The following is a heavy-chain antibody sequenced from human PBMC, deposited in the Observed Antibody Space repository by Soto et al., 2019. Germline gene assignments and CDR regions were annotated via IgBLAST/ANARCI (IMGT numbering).Heavy chain of an antibody. J-gene: IGHJ4*02. CDR2: INPTSGGT. Sequence: QVQLVQSGAEVKKPGASVKVSCKTSGYTFAAYYIHWIRQAPGQGLEWMGWINPTSGGTVYAQNLQDRVTMTRDTSISTTYMELRRLNSDDTAVYYCAIDPDYGDDWGYFFDSWGQGTPVTVSS. CDR1: GYTFAAYY. V-gene: IGHV1-2*02. D-gene: IGHD4-17*01. CDR3: AIDPDYGDDWGYFFDS.